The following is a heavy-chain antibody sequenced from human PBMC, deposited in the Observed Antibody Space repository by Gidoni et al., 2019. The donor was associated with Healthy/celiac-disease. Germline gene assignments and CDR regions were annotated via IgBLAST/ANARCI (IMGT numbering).Heavy chain of an antibody. CDR3: ARGNRRAVAGDFDY. Sequence: QVQLQQWGAGLLTPSETLSLTCAVYGGSFSGYYWSWIRQPPGKGLEWIGEINHSGSTNYNPSLKSRVTISVDTSKNQFSLKLSSVTAADTAVYYCARGNRRAVAGDFDYWGQGTLVTVSS. CDR2: INHSGST. D-gene: IGHD6-19*01. V-gene: IGHV4-34*01. J-gene: IGHJ4*02. CDR1: GGSFSGYY.